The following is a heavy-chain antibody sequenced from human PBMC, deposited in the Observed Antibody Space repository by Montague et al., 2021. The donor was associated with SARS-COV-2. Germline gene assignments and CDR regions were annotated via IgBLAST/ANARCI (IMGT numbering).Heavy chain of an antibody. Sequence: SETLSLTCAVSGASTNSNSYYWGWIRQPPGKRLDWIGSFYYTGYTCYTPSLKSRVTISGDTSKNQFSLKLTSVTAADTAVCDCARIVGGCSSYSCYADRWGQGTVVTVSS. CDR3: ARIVGGCSSYSCYADR. D-gene: IGHD2-2*01. CDR2: FYYTGYT. J-gene: IGHJ4*02. CDR1: GASTNSNSYY. V-gene: IGHV4-39*01.